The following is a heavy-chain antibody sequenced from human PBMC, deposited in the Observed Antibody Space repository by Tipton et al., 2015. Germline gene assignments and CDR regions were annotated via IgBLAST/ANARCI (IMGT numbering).Heavy chain of an antibody. D-gene: IGHD4-17*01. CDR1: GGSVSSGTYY. Sequence: TLSLTCSVSGGSVSSGTYYWYWIRQHPGKGLEWIGYIYSSGSTYYNPSLKSRVTISVGTSKNQFSLKLSSVSAADTAVYYCARDRDYGELYYYYGMDVWGQGTTVTVSS. V-gene: IGHV4-31*03. CDR3: ARDRDYGELYYYYGMDV. CDR2: IYSSGST. J-gene: IGHJ6*02.